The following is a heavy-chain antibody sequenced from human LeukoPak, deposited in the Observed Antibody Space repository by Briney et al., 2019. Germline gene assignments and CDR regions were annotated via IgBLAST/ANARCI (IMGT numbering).Heavy chain of an antibody. CDR1: GFTFSSYA. J-gene: IGHJ3*02. CDR2: ISGSGGST. CDR3: AKDLLFDGSYHDAFDI. Sequence: GGSLRLSCAASGFTFSSYAMSWVRQAPGKGLEWVSAISGSGGSTYYADSVKGRFTISRDNSKNTLYLQMNSLRAEDTAVYYCAKDLLFDGSYHDAFDIWGQGTMVTVSS. V-gene: IGHV3-23*01. D-gene: IGHD1-26*01.